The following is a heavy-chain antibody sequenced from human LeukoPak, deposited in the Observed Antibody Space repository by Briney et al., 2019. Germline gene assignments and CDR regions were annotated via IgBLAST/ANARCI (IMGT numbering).Heavy chain of an antibody. Sequence: GGSLRLSCAASGFTFSSYAMSWVRQAPGKGLEWVSAISGSGGSTYYADSVKGRFTISRDNSKKTLYLQMNSLRAEDTAVYYCARAITGTTDYWGQGTLVTVSS. CDR3: ARAITGTTDY. CDR1: GFTFSSYA. D-gene: IGHD1-20*01. CDR2: ISGSGGST. V-gene: IGHV3-23*01. J-gene: IGHJ4*02.